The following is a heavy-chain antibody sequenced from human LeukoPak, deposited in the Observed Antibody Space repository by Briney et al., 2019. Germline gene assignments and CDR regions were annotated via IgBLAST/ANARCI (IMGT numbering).Heavy chain of an antibody. D-gene: IGHD6-13*01. V-gene: IGHV1-2*02. CDR1: GYTFTGHY. CDR2: INPKNAGT. CDR3: ARGYSSSWFGWFDY. Sequence: ASVKVSCKASGYTFTGHYMHWVQQAPGQGLEWMGWINPKNAGTNFAQRFQGRVTMTRDTSISTVYMELSSLRSEDTAVYYCARGYSSSWFGWFDYWGQGTLVTVSS. J-gene: IGHJ4*02.